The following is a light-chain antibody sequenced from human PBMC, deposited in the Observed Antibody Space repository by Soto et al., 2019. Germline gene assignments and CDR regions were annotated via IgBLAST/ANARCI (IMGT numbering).Light chain of an antibody. V-gene: IGLV2-8*01. Sequence: QSVLTQPPSASGSPGRSVTISCTGTSSDVGGYNYVSWYQQHPGKAPKLMIYEVSKRPSGVPDRFSGSKSGNTASLTVSGLQAEDEADYYCSSYAGSKPYVFGTGTKVTVL. CDR2: EVS. CDR3: SSYAGSKPYV. CDR1: SSDVGGYNY. J-gene: IGLJ1*01.